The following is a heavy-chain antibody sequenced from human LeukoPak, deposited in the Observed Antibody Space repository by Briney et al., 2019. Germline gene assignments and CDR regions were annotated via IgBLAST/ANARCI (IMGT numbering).Heavy chain of an antibody. J-gene: IGHJ4*02. CDR2: ISGSGSSI. D-gene: IGHD3-22*01. CDR1: GFTFRSYE. CDR3: ARAHYYDSSGFDY. V-gene: IGHV3-48*03. Sequence: GGSLRLSCAASGFTFRSYEMNWVRQAPGKGLEWVSYISGSGSSIYYADSVKGRFTISRDNAKNSLYLQMNSLRAEDTAVYYCARAHYYDSSGFDYWGQGTLVTVSS.